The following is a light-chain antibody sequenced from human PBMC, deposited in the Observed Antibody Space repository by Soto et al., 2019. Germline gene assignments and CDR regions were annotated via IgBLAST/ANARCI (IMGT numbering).Light chain of an antibody. V-gene: IGKV3-20*01. Sequence: EIVLTQSPGTLSLSPGERATLSCRASQSVSSSYLAWYQQKPGQAPRLLIYGASSRGTGIPDRFSGSGSGTDFTLTISRLEPEDFAVYYCQQCGTSPPDFTFGPGTKVEIK. CDR3: QQCGTSPPDFT. CDR1: QSVSSSY. J-gene: IGKJ3*01. CDR2: GAS.